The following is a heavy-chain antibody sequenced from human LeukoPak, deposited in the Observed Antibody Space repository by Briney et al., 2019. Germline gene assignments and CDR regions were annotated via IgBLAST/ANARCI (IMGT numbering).Heavy chain of an antibody. J-gene: IGHJ4*02. V-gene: IGHV4-39*07. CDR1: GGSISSSSYY. CDR2: IYYSGST. CDR3: ARQLRITMVRGVIDY. Sequence: YPSETLSLTCTVSGGSISSSSYYWGWIRQPPGKGLEWIGSIYYSGSTYYNPSLKSRVTISVDTSKNQFSPKLSSVTAADTAVYYCARQLRITMVRGVIDYWGQGTLVTVSS. D-gene: IGHD3-10*01.